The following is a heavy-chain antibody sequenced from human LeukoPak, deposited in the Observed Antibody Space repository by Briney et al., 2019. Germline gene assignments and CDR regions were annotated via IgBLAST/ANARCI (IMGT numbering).Heavy chain of an antibody. V-gene: IGHV3-23*01. Sequence: GGSLRLSCAASGFTFSTYGMSWVRQAPGKGLAWVSGISGSGDSTYYADSVRGRFTISRDNSKNTVSLQMSSLRAEDTALYYCAKGSGNGYGSGPFDYWGQGTLVTVSS. CDR3: AKGSGNGYGSGPFDY. CDR2: ISGSGDST. CDR1: GFTFSTYG. J-gene: IGHJ4*02. D-gene: IGHD3-10*01.